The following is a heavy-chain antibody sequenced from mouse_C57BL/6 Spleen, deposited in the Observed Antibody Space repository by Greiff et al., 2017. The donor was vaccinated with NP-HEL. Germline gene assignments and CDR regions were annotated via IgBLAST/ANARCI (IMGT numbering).Heavy chain of an antibody. CDR1: GYTFTDYY. CDR2: INPYNGGT. J-gene: IGHJ2*01. Sequence: EVKLQESGPVLVKPGASVKMSCKASGYTFTDYYMNWVKQSHGKSLEWIGVINPYNGGTSYNQKFKGKATLTVDKSSSTAYMELNSLTSEDSAVYYCARKGRLYYFDYWGQGTTLTVSS. D-gene: IGHD3-2*02. V-gene: IGHV1-19*01. CDR3: ARKGRLYYFDY.